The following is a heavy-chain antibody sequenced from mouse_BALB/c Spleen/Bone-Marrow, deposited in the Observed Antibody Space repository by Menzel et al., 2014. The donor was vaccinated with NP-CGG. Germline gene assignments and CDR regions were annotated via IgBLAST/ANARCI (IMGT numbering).Heavy chain of an antibody. CDR3: ARWGYGSSYVGYFDV. D-gene: IGHD1-1*01. Sequence: QVQLQQSGAELMKPGASVKISCKATGYTFSRYWIDWVKQRPGHGLEWIGEILPGSGSTNYNEKFKGKATFTADTSSNTAYMQLSSLTSEDSAVYYCARWGYGSSYVGYFDVWGAGTTVTVSS. J-gene: IGHJ1*01. V-gene: IGHV1-9*01. CDR1: GYTFSRYW. CDR2: ILPGSGST.